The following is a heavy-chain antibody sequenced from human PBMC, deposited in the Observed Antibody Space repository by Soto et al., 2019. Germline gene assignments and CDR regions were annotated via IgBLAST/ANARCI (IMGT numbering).Heavy chain of an antibody. CDR1: GYSINSGGYF. CDR2: VFHSGTT. CDR3: ARDPHYYENIDYLDY. J-gene: IGHJ4*01. V-gene: IGHV4-38-2*02. Sequence: NPSETLSLTCAVSGYSINSGGYFWGWIRQPPGKGLEWIGSVFHSGTTYSNPSLKSRITISVDTSKNQFSLDLRSVTAADTAVYYCARDPHYYENIDYLDYWGHGTLVTVSS. D-gene: IGHD3-22*01.